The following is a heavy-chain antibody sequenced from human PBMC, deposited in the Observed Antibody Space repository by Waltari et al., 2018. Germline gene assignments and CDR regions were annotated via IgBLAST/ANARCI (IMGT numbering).Heavy chain of an antibody. J-gene: IGHJ4*02. D-gene: IGHD2-2*01. Sequence: EVQLVESGGGLVQPGRSLRLSCAASGSTFEDSAIHWFRQGPGKGLGWVAGFSWNSRSIDYADSVKGRVTRSRDNAKNSLYLQMNSLRAEETALFCCVKDLGVGVVVPAAYVFDYWGQGTLVTVSS. CDR1: GSTFEDSA. CDR3: VKDLGVGVVVPAAYVFDY. CDR2: FSWNSRSI. V-gene: IGHV3-9*01.